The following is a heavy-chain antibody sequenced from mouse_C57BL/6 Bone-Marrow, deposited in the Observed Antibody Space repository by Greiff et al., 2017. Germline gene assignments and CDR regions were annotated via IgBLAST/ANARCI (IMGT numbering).Heavy chain of an antibody. D-gene: IGHD2-4*01. J-gene: IGHJ3*01. CDR3: TTWDYDGFAY. Sequence: EVQLQESGAELVRPGASVKLSCTASGFNIKDDYMHWVKQRPEQGLEWIGWIDPENGDTEYASKFQGKATITADTSSNTAYLQISRLTSEDTAVYYCTTWDYDGFAYWGQGTLVTVSA. V-gene: IGHV14-4*01. CDR2: IDPENGDT. CDR1: GFNIKDDY.